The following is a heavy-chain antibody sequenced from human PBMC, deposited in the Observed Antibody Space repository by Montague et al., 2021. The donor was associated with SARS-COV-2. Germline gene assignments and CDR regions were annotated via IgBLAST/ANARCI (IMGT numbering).Heavy chain of an antibody. D-gene: IGHD1-7*01. V-gene: IGHV4-4*02. Sequence: SETLSLTCAVSGVSISSTNWWTWVRQPPGERLEWLGEIFHTGGTNYNPSLRGRMTISVDKTKNQFSLSLNSLTAADTAMYYCALLGRSSSGNYLKFEYWGQGMLVTVSS. CDR2: IFHTGGT. J-gene: IGHJ4*02. CDR3: ALLGRSSSGNYLKFEY. CDR1: GVSISSTNW.